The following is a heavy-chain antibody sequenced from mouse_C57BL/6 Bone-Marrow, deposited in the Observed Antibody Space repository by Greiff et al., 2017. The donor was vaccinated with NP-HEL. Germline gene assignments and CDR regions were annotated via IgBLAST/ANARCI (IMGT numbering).Heavy chain of an antibody. CDR1: GYTFTSYG. CDR3: ARRGLLQGY. J-gene: IGHJ2*01. V-gene: IGHV1-81*01. CDR2: IYPRSGNT. Sequence: VQRVESGAELARPGASVKLSCKASGYTFTSYGISWVKQRTGQGLEWIGEIYPRSGNTYYNEKFKGKATLTADKSSSTAYMELRSLTSEDSAVYFCARRGLLQGYWGQGTTLTVSS. D-gene: IGHD1-1*01.